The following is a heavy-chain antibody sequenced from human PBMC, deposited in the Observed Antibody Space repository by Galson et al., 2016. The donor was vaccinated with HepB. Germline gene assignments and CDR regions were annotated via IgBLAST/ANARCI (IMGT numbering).Heavy chain of an antibody. CDR2: ISWNGVTI. CDR3: IKDLVRTVSGDFGFED. J-gene: IGHJ4*02. Sequence: SLRLSCAVSGFTFEDFAMHWVRQAPGKGLEWVSVISWNGVTIGYADSVMGRFMISRDNAKNSLDLQMNSLRPEDTALYFCIKDLVRTVSGDFGFEDWGRGTLVTVSS. D-gene: IGHD3-10*01. CDR1: GFTFEDFA. V-gene: IGHV3-9*01.